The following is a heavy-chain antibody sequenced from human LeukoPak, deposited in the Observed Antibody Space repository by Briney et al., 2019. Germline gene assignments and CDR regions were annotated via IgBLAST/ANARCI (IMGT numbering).Heavy chain of an antibody. CDR1: GGSISSGGYY. D-gene: IGHD1-1*01. Sequence: SETLSLTCTVSGGSISSGGYYWSWIRQHPGKGLEWIGYIYYSGSTYYNPSLKSRVTISVDTSKNQFSLKLSSVTAADTAVYYCARDTTGYFDYWGQGTLVTVSS. CDR2: IYYSGST. V-gene: IGHV4-31*03. J-gene: IGHJ4*02. CDR3: ARDTTGYFDY.